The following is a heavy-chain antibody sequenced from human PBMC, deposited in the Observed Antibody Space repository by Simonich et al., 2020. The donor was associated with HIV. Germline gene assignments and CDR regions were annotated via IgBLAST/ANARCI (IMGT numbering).Heavy chain of an antibody. D-gene: IGHD4-17*01. CDR3: VRRFDYGGDY. V-gene: IGHV3-33*01. J-gene: IGHJ4*02. CDR2: IWYDGNIK. Sequence: QVQLVESGGGVVQPGRSLRLSCAASGFTFSGYGMNWVRQAPARGLEWVAVIWYDGNIKYYADSVKGRFTISRDNSKNTLYLQMNSLRAEDTAMYYCVRRFDYGGDYWGQGTLVTVSS. CDR1: GFTFSGYG.